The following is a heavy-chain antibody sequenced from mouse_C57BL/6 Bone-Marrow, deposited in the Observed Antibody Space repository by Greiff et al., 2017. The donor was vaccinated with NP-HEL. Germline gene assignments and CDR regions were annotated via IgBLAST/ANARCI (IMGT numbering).Heavy chain of an antibody. CDR3: ARQGPQLFAY. J-gene: IGHJ3*01. CDR2: ISGGGGNT. D-gene: IGHD3-1*01. V-gene: IGHV5-9*01. CDR1: GFTFSSYT. Sequence: DVQLVESGGGLVKPGGSLKLSCAASGFTFSSYTMSWVRQTPEKRLEWVATISGGGGNTYYPDSVKGRFTISRDNAKNTLYLQMSSLRSEDTALYYCARQGPQLFAYWGQGTLVTVSA.